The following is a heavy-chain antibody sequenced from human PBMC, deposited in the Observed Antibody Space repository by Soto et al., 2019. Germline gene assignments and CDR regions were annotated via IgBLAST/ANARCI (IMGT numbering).Heavy chain of an antibody. J-gene: IGHJ4*02. D-gene: IGHD2-21*02. V-gene: IGHV1-46*01. CDR1: GYTFTSYY. CDR3: ARDLRVVVTASPEGSFDY. Sequence: QVQLVQSGAEVKKPGASVKVSCKASGYTFTSYYMHWVRQAPGQGLEWMGIINPSGGSTSYAQKVQGRVTMTRDTATSTVYMELSSLRSEDTAVYYGARDLRVVVTASPEGSFDYWGQGTLVTVSS. CDR2: INPSGGST.